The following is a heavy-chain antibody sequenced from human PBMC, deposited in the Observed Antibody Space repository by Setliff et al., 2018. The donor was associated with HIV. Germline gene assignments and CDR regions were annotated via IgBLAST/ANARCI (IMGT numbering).Heavy chain of an antibody. J-gene: IGHJ4*02. V-gene: IGHV5-51*01. Sequence: GESLKISCKGSGYSFTSYWIGWVRQMPEKGLEWMGIIYPGDSDTRYSPSFQGQVTISADKSISTAYLQWSSLKASDTAMYYCARFARDTYQPLGLWGQGTLVTVPQ. D-gene: IGHD2-2*01. CDR3: ARFARDTYQPLGL. CDR2: IYPGDSDT. CDR1: GYSFTSYW.